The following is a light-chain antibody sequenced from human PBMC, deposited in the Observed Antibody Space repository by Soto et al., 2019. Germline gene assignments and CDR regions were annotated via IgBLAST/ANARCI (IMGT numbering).Light chain of an antibody. CDR2: AAS. Sequence: TQSPATLSLSPGERATLSCCASQSVNRYLVWYQQKPGQAPRLLIYAASTRAAGIPARFSGSGSGTDFTLTISSLQFEDFALYYCQQYYDSPITFGQGTLLKIK. V-gene: IGKV3-15*01. J-gene: IGKJ5*01. CDR3: QQYYDSPIT. CDR1: QSVNRY.